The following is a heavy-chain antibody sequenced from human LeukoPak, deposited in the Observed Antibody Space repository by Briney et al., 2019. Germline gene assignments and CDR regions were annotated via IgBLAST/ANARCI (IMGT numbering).Heavy chain of an antibody. CDR2: ISHDGNNK. CDR3: GEDPSLRVTLPV. J-gene: IGHJ4*02. Sequence: GGSLRLSCAASGFTFTHYAMHWVRQAPGKGLEWVALISHDGNNKYYADSVKGRFTTSRDDSKNTLYLQMNSLRAEDTALYYCGEDPSLRVTLPVWGQGTLVTVSS. CDR1: GFTFTHYA. D-gene: IGHD2-21*02. V-gene: IGHV3-30*18.